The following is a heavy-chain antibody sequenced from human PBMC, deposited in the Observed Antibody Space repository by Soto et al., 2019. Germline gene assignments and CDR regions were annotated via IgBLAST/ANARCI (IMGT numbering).Heavy chain of an antibody. D-gene: IGHD6-13*01. Sequence: QIQLVQSGAEVKMPGASVKVSCKASGYTFTNYGISWVRQAPGQGLEWMGWVSGYSGNTIYAQRVQGIVTKTTYSSTTTAYMQLRSLSYDATAVYYCARGPRIVTPATGIRDFDYWGQGALVTVSS. CDR1: GYTFTNYG. CDR2: VSGYSGNT. J-gene: IGHJ4*02. CDR3: ARGPRIVTPATGIRDFDY. V-gene: IGHV1-18*01.